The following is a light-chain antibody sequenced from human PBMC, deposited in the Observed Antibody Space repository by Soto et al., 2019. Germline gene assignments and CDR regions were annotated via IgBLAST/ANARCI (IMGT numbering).Light chain of an antibody. J-gene: IGKJ4*02. CDR2: GAS. Sequence: EIVMTQSPATLSVSPGERATLSCRASQSVSSNLAWYQQKPGQAPRLLIYGASTRATGIPARVSGSGSGTEFTLTISSLQSEDFAVYYCQQYNNGPPLTVGGGTKVEIK. CDR3: QQYNNGPPLT. CDR1: QSVSSN. V-gene: IGKV3-15*01.